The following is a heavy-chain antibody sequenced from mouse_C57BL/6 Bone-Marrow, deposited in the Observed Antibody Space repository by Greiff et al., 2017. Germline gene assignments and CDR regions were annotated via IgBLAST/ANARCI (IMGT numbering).Heavy chain of an antibody. CDR2: INPRNGGT. V-gene: IGHV1-53*01. CDR1: GYTFTSYW. CDR3: ARVYYGYDGRAWFAY. D-gene: IGHD2-2*01. Sequence: QVQLQQPGTELVKPGASVKLSCKASGYTFTSYWMHWVKQRPGQGLEWIGNINPRNGGTNYNEKFKSKATLTVDKSSNTAYMQLSSLTSEDSAVYYCARVYYGYDGRAWFAYWGQGTLVTVSA. J-gene: IGHJ3*01.